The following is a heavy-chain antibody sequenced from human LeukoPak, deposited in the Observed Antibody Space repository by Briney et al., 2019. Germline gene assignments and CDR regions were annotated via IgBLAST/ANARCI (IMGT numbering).Heavy chain of an antibody. D-gene: IGHD3-22*01. V-gene: IGHV3-23*01. CDR2: ISGSGGST. Sequence: GGSLRLSCAASGFTFSNYALSWVRQAPGKGLEWVSDISGSGGSTYYADSVKGRFTISRDISKNTVYLLMNSLRAEDTAVYYCARESVDSRGYHLYFDFWGQGTLVTVSS. J-gene: IGHJ4*02. CDR3: ARESVDSRGYHLYFDF. CDR1: GFTFSNYA.